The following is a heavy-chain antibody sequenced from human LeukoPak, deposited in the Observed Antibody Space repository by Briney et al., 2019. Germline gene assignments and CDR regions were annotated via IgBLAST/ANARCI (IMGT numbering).Heavy chain of an antibody. CDR2: IYHSGST. J-gene: IGHJ4*02. CDR3: ARARSYYYDSSGLLDY. CDR1: GGSISSSNW. Sequence: PSETLSLTCAVSGGSISSSNWWSWVRQPPGKGLDWIGEIYHSGSTNYNPSLKSRVTISVDKSKNQFSLKLSSVTAADTAVYYCARARSYYYDSSGLLDYWGQGTLVTVSS. D-gene: IGHD3-22*01. V-gene: IGHV4-4*02.